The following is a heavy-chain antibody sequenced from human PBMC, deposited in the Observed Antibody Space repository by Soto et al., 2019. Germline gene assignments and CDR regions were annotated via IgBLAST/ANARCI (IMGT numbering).Heavy chain of an antibody. CDR1: GGSFSGYY. D-gene: IGHD3-22*01. V-gene: IGHV4-34*01. CDR3: ARGLQDSSGYYPHDAFDI. J-gene: IGHJ3*02. CDR2: INHSGST. Sequence: LSLTCAVYGGSFSGYYWSWIRQPPGKGLEWIGEINHSGSTNYNPSLKSRVTISVDTSKNQFSLKLSSVTAADTAVYYCARGLQDSSGYYPHDAFDIWGQGTMVTVSS.